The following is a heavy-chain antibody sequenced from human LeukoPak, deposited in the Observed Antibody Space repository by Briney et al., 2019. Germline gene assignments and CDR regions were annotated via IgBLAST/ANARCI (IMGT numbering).Heavy chain of an antibody. D-gene: IGHD6-13*01. CDR2: IYTSGST. Sequence: SETLSLTCTVSGGSISSYYWSWIRQPAGKGLEGIGRIYTSGSTNYNPPLKSRLNMSVDPSKNQFSLKLSSVTAADTAVYYCARVGRQLAPFDYWGQGTLVTVSS. CDR1: GGSISSYY. J-gene: IGHJ4*02. CDR3: ARVGRQLAPFDY. V-gene: IGHV4-4*07.